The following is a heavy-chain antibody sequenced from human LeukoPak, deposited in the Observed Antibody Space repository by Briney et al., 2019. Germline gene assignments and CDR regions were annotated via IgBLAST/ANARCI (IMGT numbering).Heavy chain of an antibody. Sequence: SETLSLTCTVSGGSISNYYWSWIRQPPGKGLEWIGYIYYSGSTKYNPSLESRVTISVDTSKNQFSLNLSSATAADSAVYYCARHSTLIPFDYWGQGTLVTVSS. V-gene: IGHV4-59*08. CDR2: IYYSGST. CDR1: GGSISNYY. CDR3: ARHSTLIPFDY. D-gene: IGHD1-1*01. J-gene: IGHJ4*02.